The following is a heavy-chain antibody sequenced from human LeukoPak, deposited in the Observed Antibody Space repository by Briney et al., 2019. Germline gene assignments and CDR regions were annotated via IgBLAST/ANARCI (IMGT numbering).Heavy chain of an antibody. CDR1: GFTFSSYW. V-gene: IGHV3-74*01. Sequence: GGSLRLSCAASGFTFSSYWMHWVRQAPGKGLVWVSRINSDGNSTSYADSVKGRFTISRDNAKNTLYLQMNSLRAEDTAVYYCASIAARPYYYYYYYMDVWGKGTTVTVSS. J-gene: IGHJ6*03. CDR3: ASIAARPYYYYYYYMDV. CDR2: INSDGNST. D-gene: IGHD6-6*01.